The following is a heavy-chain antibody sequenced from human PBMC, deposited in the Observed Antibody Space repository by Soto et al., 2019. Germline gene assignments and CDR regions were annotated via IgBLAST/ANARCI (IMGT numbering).Heavy chain of an antibody. J-gene: IGHJ3*02. CDR1: GFTFSSYS. CDR2: ISSSSSYI. CDR3: ARAMVRGVTPGAFDI. D-gene: IGHD3-10*01. V-gene: IGHV3-21*01. Sequence: GGSLRLSCAASGFTFSSYSMNWVRQAPGKGLEWVSSISSSSSYIYYADSVKGRFTISRDNAKNSLYLQMNSLRAEDTAVYYCARAMVRGVTPGAFDIWGQGTMVTVSS.